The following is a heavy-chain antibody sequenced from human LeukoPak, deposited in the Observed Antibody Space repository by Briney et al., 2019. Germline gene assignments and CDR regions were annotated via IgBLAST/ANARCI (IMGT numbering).Heavy chain of an antibody. V-gene: IGHV3-30*03. Sequence: PGGSLRLSCAASGFTFTGYGMHWVRQAPGKGLEWVAVISYDGSNKYYADSVKGRFTISRDNSKNTLYLQMNSLRAEDTAVYYCASDYSKYDPQLRTDVWGKGTTVTVSS. D-gene: IGHD4-11*01. CDR1: GFTFTGYG. CDR3: ASDYSKYDPQLRTDV. J-gene: IGHJ6*01. CDR2: ISYDGSNK.